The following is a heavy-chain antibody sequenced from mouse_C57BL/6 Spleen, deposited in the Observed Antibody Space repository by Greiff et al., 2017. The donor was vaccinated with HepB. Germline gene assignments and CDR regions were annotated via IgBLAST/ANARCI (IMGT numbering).Heavy chain of an antibody. D-gene: IGHD2-1*01. CDR2: IYPRSGNT. CDR3: AREGDYYGLYYYAMDY. J-gene: IGHJ4*01. V-gene: IGHV1-81*01. Sequence: VQLQQSGAELARPGASVKLSCKASGYTFTSYGISWVKQRTGQGLEWIGEIYPRSGNTYYNEKFKGKATLTADKSSSTAYMELRSLTSEDSAVYFCAREGDYYGLYYYAMDYWGQGTSVTVSS. CDR1: GYTFTSYG.